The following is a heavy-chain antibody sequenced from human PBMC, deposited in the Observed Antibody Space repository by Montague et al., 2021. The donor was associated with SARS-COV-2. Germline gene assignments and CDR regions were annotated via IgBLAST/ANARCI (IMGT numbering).Heavy chain of an antibody. CDR3: ARQRLLRVVRNPKYFDS. V-gene: IGHV4-39*01. J-gene: IGHJ4*02. CDR2: INYRGNT. Sequence: SETLSLTCSVSGDSISSSDHYWVWLRQPPGKGLEWVGSINYRGNTYYNPSLKSRLTISVDTSKVEISLRLTSVTAADTALYYCARQRLLRVVRNPKYFDSWGQGTLVTVSS. CDR1: GDSISSSDHY. D-gene: IGHD3-10*01.